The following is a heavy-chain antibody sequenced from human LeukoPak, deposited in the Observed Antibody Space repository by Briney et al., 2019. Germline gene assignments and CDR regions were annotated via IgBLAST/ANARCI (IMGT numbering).Heavy chain of an antibody. CDR1: GFTFSSYA. CDR2: ISGSGGST. CDR3: AKDPGIAAAGTHDY. Sequence: GGSLRLYCAASGFTFSSYAMSWVRQAPGKGLEWVSAISGSGGSTYYADSVKGRFTISRDNSKNTLYLQMNSLRAEDTAVYYCAKDPGIAAAGTHDYWGQGTLVTVSS. D-gene: IGHD6-13*01. J-gene: IGHJ4*02. V-gene: IGHV3-23*01.